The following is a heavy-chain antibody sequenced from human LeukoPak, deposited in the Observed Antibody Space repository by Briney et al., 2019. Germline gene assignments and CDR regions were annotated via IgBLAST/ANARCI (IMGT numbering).Heavy chain of an antibody. CDR1: GYTFTGYY. J-gene: IGHJ4*02. D-gene: IGHD4-23*01. V-gene: IGHV1-2*02. CDR2: INPNSGGT. CDR3: ARGFYGGNSRFDY. Sequence: ASVKVSCKASGYTFTGYYMHWVRQAPGQGLEWMGWINPNSGGTNYAQKFQGRVTMTRDTSISTAYMELSRLRSDDTAVYYCARGFYGGNSRFDYWGQGTLVTVSS.